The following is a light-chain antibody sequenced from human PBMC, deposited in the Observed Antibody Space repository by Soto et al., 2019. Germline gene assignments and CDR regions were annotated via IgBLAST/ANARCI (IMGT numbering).Light chain of an antibody. V-gene: IGKV3-20*01. CDR2: GAS. Sequence: PGERVTLSCRAIQSVSSSYLTWYQQKPGQAPRLLIYGASSRATGIPDRFSGSGSGTDFTLTISRLEPEDFAVYYCRQYGSSRGLTFGGGTKVDIK. J-gene: IGKJ4*01. CDR1: QSVSSSY. CDR3: RQYGSSRGLT.